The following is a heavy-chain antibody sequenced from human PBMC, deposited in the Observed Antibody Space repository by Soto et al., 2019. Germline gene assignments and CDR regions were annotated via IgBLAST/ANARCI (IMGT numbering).Heavy chain of an antibody. D-gene: IGHD2-21*02. Sequence: QVQLVQSGAEVKKPGSSVKVSCKASGGTFSSYAISWVRQAPGQGLEWMGGIIPIFGTANYAQKFQGRVTITADESTSTAYMELSSLRSEDTAVYYCARGPLDIVVVPAPGYFDLWGRGTLVTVSS. CDR1: GGTFSSYA. V-gene: IGHV1-69*12. CDR3: ARGPLDIVVVPAPGYFDL. CDR2: IIPIFGTA. J-gene: IGHJ2*01.